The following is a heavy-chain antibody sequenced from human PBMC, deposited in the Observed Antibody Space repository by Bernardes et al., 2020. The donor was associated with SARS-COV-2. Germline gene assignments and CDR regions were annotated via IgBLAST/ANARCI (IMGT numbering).Heavy chain of an antibody. CDR1: GFTFSSYW. V-gene: IGHV3-74*01. CDR3: ARGYCSSTSCYLRGAFDI. CDR2: INSDGSST. Sequence: GGSLRLSCAASGFTFSSYWMHWVRQAPGKGLVWVSRINSDGSSTSYADSVKGRFTISRDNAKNTLYLQMNSLRAEDTAVYYCARGYCSSTSCYLRGAFDIWGQGTMVTVSS. D-gene: IGHD2-2*01. J-gene: IGHJ3*02.